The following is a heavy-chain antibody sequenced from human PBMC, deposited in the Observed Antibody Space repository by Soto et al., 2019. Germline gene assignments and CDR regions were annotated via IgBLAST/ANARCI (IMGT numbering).Heavy chain of an antibody. Sequence: SETLSLTCTVSGGSISSYYWSWIRQPPGKGLEWIGYIYYSGSTNYNPSLKSRVTISVDTSKNQFSLKLSSVTAADTAVYYCAREVMAGQIAIDYWGQRTPVTVSS. CDR1: GGSISSYY. D-gene: IGHD6-19*01. V-gene: IGHV4-59*01. J-gene: IGHJ4*02. CDR3: AREVMAGQIAIDY. CDR2: IYYSGST.